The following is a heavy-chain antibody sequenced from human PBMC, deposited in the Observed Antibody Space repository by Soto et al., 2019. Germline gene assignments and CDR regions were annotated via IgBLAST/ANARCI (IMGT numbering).Heavy chain of an antibody. Sequence: GGSLRLSCAASGFTFSSYAMSWVRQAPGKGLEWVSAISGSGGSTYYADSVKGRFTISRDNSKNTLYLQMNSLRAEDTAVYYCAKDAGLDIVVVPAASGTKYYFDYWGQGTLVTVSS. V-gene: IGHV3-23*01. CDR3: AKDAGLDIVVVPAASGTKYYFDY. CDR1: GFTFSSYA. CDR2: ISGSGGST. D-gene: IGHD2-2*01. J-gene: IGHJ4*02.